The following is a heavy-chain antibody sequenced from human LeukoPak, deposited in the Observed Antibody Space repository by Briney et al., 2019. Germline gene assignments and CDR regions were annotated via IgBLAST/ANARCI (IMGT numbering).Heavy chain of an antibody. V-gene: IGHV1-2*02. D-gene: IGHD3-22*01. J-gene: IGHJ4*02. CDR3: ARIDYYDSSGPISDY. CDR1: GYTFTGYY. CDR2: INPNSGGS. Sequence: ASVKVSCKTSGYTFTGYYMHWVRQAPGQGLEWMGWINPNSGGSNHAQKFQDRVTMTRDTSISTAYMELSGLRSDDTAVYYCARIDYYDSSGPISDYWGQGTLVTVSS.